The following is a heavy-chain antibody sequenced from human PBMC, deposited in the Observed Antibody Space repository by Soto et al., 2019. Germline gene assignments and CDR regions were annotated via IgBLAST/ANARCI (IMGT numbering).Heavy chain of an antibody. Sequence: EVQLVESGGGLVQPGRSLRLSCAASGFTFDDYAMHWVRQAPGKGLEWVSGISWNSGSIGYADSVKGRFTISRDNAKNSLYLQMNSLRAEDTALHYCAKDGDSSGPTDYYFDYWGQGTLVTVSS. D-gene: IGHD3-22*01. CDR3: AKDGDSSGPTDYYFDY. CDR1: GFTFDDYA. J-gene: IGHJ4*02. CDR2: ISWNSGSI. V-gene: IGHV3-9*01.